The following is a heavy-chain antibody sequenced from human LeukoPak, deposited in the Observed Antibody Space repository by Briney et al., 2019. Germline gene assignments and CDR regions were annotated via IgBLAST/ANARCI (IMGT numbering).Heavy chain of an antibody. D-gene: IGHD3-10*01. V-gene: IGHV4-4*07. CDR3: ARGTNYYGSGSLFDY. Sequence: SETLSLTCTVAGGSISSYYWSWIRQPAGKGLEWIGLIYTIGSTNYNPSLKSRVTMSVDTSKNQFSLKLSSVTAADTAVYYCARGTNYYGSGSLFDYWGQGTLVTVSS. J-gene: IGHJ4*02. CDR2: IYTIGST. CDR1: GGSISSYY.